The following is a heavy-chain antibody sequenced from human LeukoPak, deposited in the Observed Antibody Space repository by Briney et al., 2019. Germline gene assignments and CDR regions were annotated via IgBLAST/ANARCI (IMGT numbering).Heavy chain of an antibody. CDR3: ATARQYDDFAGYPWYYGLDV. CDR2: LDPEDGAT. D-gene: IGHD4-17*01. CDR1: GDTLIELA. V-gene: IGHV1-24*01. J-gene: IGHJ6*02. Sequence: ASVKVSCKVSGDTLIELAIHWVRQAPGKGLEWMGGLDPEDGATMYAQKFEGRVSMTEDTTTDTAYIELSSVRSEDTAVYYCATARQYDDFAGYPWYYGLDVWGQGTTVTVS.